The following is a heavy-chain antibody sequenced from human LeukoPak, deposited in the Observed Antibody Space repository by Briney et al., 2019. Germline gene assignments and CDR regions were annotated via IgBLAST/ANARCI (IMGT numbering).Heavy chain of an antibody. Sequence: GGSLRLSCAASGFTFSSYSMNWVRQAPGKGLEWVSSISSSSSYIYYADSVKGRFTISRDNAKNSLYLQMNSLRAEDTAVYYCAGGGIVPAASIDYWGQGTLVTVSS. J-gene: IGHJ4*02. D-gene: IGHD2-2*01. CDR3: AGGGIVPAASIDY. V-gene: IGHV3-21*01. CDR1: GFTFSSYS. CDR2: ISSSSSYI.